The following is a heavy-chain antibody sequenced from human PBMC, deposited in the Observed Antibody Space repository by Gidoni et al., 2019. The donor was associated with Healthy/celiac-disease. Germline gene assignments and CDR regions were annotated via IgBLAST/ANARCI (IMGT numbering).Heavy chain of an antibody. CDR1: GFTFSSYA. J-gene: IGHJ4*02. CDR2: ISGSGGST. Sequence: EVQLLESWGGLVQPGGSLRPSCAPPGFTFSSYAMSWVRQAPGKGREWVSAISGSGGSTYYADSVKGRFTISRDNSKNTLYLQMNSLRAEDTAVYYCAKDRGYDSSGYYFDYWGQGTLVTVSS. D-gene: IGHD3-22*01. CDR3: AKDRGYDSSGYYFDY. V-gene: IGHV3-23*01.